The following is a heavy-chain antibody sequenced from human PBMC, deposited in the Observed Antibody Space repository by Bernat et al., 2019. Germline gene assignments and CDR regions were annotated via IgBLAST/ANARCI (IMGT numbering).Heavy chain of an antibody. D-gene: IGHD3-22*01. V-gene: IGHV1-69*02. CDR3: ARVYYDSSGYLAAMDV. J-gene: IGHJ6*02. CDR1: GGTFSSYT. Sequence: QVQLVQSGAEVKKPGSSVKVSCKASGGTFSSYTISWVRQAPGQGLEWMGRIIPILGIANYAQKFQGRVTITADKSTSTAYMELSSLRSKDTAVYYCARVYYDSSGYLAAMDVWGQGTTVTVSS. CDR2: IIPILGIA.